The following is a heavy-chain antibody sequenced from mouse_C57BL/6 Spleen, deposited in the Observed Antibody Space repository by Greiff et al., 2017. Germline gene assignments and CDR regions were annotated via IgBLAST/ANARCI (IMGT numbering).Heavy chain of an antibody. D-gene: IGHD1-1*01. Sequence: VQLQQSGPGLVQPSQSLSITCTVSGFSLTSYGVHWVRQSPGKGLEWLGVIWSGGSTGNHAAFISRLSISKDNSKSKVFFKMSRLQADDTAIYYWARKGDYCSFYYAMDYWGKGTSVTVSS. CDR2: IWSGGST. CDR3: ARKGDYCSFYYAMDY. CDR1: GFSLTSYG. J-gene: IGHJ4*01. V-gene: IGHV2-2*01.